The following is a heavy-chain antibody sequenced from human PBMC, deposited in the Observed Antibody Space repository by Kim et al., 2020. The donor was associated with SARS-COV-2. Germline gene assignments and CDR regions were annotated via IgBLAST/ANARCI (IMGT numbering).Heavy chain of an antibody. V-gene: IGHV3-7*03. D-gene: IGHD6-25*01. J-gene: IGHJ4*02. Sequence: GSEEHYVDSVNGRFTISRDNAKNSLFLQMNSLRAEDTAVYYCARGRPLAYWGQGILVTVSS. CDR3: ARGRPLAY. CDR2: GSEE.